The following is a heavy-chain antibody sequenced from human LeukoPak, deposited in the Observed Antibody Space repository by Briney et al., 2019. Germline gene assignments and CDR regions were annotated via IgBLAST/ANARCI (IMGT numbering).Heavy chain of an antibody. CDR2: IKHDGTEK. CDR1: GFSFSSYW. V-gene: IGHV3-7*03. CDR3: AREDRSCYYY. D-gene: IGHD2-15*01. J-gene: IGHJ4*02. Sequence: QSGGSLRLSCAASGFSFSSYWMAWLRQAPGKGLEWMASIKHDGTEKFYVDSAKGRFTISKDNSKNSLYLQMNSLRAEDTAVYYCAREDRSCYYYWGQGTLVTVSS.